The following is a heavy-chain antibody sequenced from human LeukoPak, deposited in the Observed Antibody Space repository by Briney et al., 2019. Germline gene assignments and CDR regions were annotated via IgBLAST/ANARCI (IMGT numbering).Heavy chain of an antibody. Sequence: GASVKVSCKASGYTFTSYGISWVRQAPGQGLEWMGWISAYNGNTNYAQKFQGRVTMTRDTSTSTVYMELSSLRSEDTAVYYCARDGSSGSYLDYWGQGTLVTVSS. CDR1: GYTFTSYG. J-gene: IGHJ4*02. V-gene: IGHV1-18*01. CDR3: ARDGSSGSYLDY. D-gene: IGHD5-12*01. CDR2: ISAYNGNT.